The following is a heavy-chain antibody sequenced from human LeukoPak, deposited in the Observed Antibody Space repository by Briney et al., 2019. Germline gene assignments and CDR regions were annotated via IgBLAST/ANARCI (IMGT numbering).Heavy chain of an antibody. J-gene: IGHJ5*02. CDR3: ARGDYDFWSGHNWFDP. D-gene: IGHD3-3*01. V-gene: IGHV4-4*07. Sequence: SETLSLTCTVSGGSISSYYWSWIRQPAGKGLEWIGRIYTSGSTNYNPSLKSRVTMSVDTSKNQFSLKLSSVTAADTAVYYCARGDYDFWSGHNWFDPWGQGTLVTVSS. CDR2: IYTSGST. CDR1: GGSISSYY.